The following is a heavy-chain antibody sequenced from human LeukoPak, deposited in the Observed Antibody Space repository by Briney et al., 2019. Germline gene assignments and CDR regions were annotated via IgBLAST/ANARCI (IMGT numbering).Heavy chain of an antibody. CDR2: ISYDESI. CDR3: ATYYDILTGYTFEY. D-gene: IGHD3-9*01. V-gene: IGHV4-4*02. CDR1: GGSIDHNNW. Sequence: SGTLSLTCAVSGGSIDHNNWWSWVRQSPGKGLEWIGEISYDESINYDPSLRSRVTMSVDKSKNQLSLKLDSVTTADTAVYYCATYYDILTGYTFEYWGQGILVAVSS. J-gene: IGHJ4*02.